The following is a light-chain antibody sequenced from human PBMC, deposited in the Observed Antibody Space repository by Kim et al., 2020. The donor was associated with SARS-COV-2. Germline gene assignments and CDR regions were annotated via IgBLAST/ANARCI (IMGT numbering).Light chain of an antibody. CDR3: MHAIRTPVT. CDR2: WAS. V-gene: IGKV2-28*01. Sequence: PATISCRSSQSLGHVSGYSLLDWYVQKPGQPPQLLIYWASTRASGVPDRFSGSESGTDFTLRISRVEPEDVGVYYCMHAIRTPVTFGGGTKVDIK. J-gene: IGKJ4*01. CDR1: QSLGHVSGYSL.